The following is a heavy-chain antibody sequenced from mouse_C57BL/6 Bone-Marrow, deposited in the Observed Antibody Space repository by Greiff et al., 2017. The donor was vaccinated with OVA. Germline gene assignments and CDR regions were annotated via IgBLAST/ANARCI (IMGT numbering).Heavy chain of an antibody. Sequence: EVQLQQSGPELVKPGASVKISCKASGYTFTDYYMNWVKQSHGKSLEWIGDINPNNGGTSYNQKFKGKATLTVDKSSSTAYMELRSLTSENSAVYYCARERDYDYDDWYFDVWGTGTTVTVSS. CDR3: ARERDYDYDDWYFDV. CDR1: GYTFTDYY. D-gene: IGHD2-4*01. CDR2: INPNNGGT. J-gene: IGHJ1*03. V-gene: IGHV1-26*01.